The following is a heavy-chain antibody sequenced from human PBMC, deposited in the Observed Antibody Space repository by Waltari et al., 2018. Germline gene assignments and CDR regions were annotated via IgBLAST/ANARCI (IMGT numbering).Heavy chain of an antibody. CDR1: GGSISSSRYY. J-gene: IGHJ5*02. CDR2: IYYSGSI. Sequence: QLQLQESGPGLVKPSEPLSLTCSVSGGSISSSRYYWGWIRQSPGKGLEWIGSIYYSGSIYYNPTLQSRVTISGDTSKNQFSLNLSSVTAADTAVYYCARHWKRNGYRFDPWGQGTRVNVSS. D-gene: IGHD5-12*01. V-gene: IGHV4-39*01. CDR3: ARHWKRNGYRFDP.